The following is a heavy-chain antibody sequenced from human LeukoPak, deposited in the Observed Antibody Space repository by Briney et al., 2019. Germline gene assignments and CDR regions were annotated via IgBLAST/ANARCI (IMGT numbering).Heavy chain of an antibody. V-gene: IGHV4-61*09. J-gene: IGHJ4*02. Sequence: SQTLSLTCTVSGGSISSGSYYWSWIRQPAGKGLEWIGHIYTSGSTNYNPSLKSRVTISVDTSKNQFSLKLSSVTAADTAVYYCARDRPRKDYYDSSGLSYYFDYWGQGTLVTVSS. CDR1: GGSISSGSYY. CDR3: ARDRPRKDYYDSSGLSYYFDY. D-gene: IGHD3-22*01. CDR2: IYTSGST.